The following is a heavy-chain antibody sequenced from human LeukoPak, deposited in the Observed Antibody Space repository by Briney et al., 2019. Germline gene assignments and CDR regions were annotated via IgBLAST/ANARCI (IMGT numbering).Heavy chain of an antibody. J-gene: IGHJ6*03. CDR3: ARVLRFLEWLPPPYMDV. CDR1: GFTFDDYG. Sequence: GGSLRLSCAASGFTFDDYGMSWVRQAPGKGLEWVSGINWNGGSTGYADSVKGRFTIPRDNAKNSLYLQMNSLRAEDTAVYYCARVLRFLEWLPPPYMDVWGKGTTVTVSS. CDR2: INWNGGST. D-gene: IGHD3-3*01. V-gene: IGHV3-20*04.